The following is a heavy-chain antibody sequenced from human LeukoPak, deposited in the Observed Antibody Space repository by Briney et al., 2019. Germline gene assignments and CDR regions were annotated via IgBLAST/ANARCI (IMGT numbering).Heavy chain of an antibody. J-gene: IGHJ4*02. CDR3: ARQNDFRLDY. D-gene: IGHD3-3*01. CDR1: GYTFSSYW. CDR2: IYPGDSDT. Sequence: GESLKISCKGSGYTFSSYWIGWVRQMPGKGLEWMGIIYPGDSDTRYSPSLQGQVTISVDTSIGTAYLQWSSLKASDTAIYYCARQNDFRLDYWGQGTLVTVSS. V-gene: IGHV5-51*01.